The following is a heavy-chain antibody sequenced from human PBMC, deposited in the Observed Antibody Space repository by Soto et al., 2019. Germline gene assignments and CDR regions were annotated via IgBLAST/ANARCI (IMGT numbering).Heavy chain of an antibody. Sequence: SETLSLTCAVYGGSFSGYYLSWIRQPPGKGLEWIGEINHSGSTNYNPSLKSRVTISVDTSKNQFSLKLSSVTAADTAVYYCARGRGYSYGYYYYYYGMDVWGQGTTVTVS. CDR2: INHSGST. CDR1: GGSFSGYY. J-gene: IGHJ6*02. D-gene: IGHD5-18*01. CDR3: ARGRGYSYGYYYYYYGMDV. V-gene: IGHV4-34*01.